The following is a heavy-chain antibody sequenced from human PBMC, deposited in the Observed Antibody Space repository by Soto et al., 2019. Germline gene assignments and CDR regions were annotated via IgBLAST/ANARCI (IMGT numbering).Heavy chain of an antibody. D-gene: IGHD2-2*02. V-gene: IGHV4-30-4*01. CDR1: GGSISSGDYY. CDR3: ARESRGYCSSTSCYTIYYYYGMAV. J-gene: IGHJ6*02. Sequence: SETLSLTCTVSGGSISSGDYYWSWIRQPPGKGLEWIGYIYYSGSTYYNPSLKSRVTISVDTSKNQFSLKLSSVTAAGTAVYYCARESRGYCSSTSCYTIYYYYGMAVWGQGTTVTVSS. CDR2: IYYSGST.